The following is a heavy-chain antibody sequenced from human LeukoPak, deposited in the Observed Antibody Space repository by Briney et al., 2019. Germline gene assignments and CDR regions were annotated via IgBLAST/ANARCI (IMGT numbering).Heavy chain of an antibody. D-gene: IGHD2-8*01. J-gene: IGHJ4*02. V-gene: IGHV6-1*01. CDR1: GDNGSSNLAT. CDR2: TYYRSKWSN. CDR3: ARALGVVFDY. Sequence: SQTLSLTCRIGGDNGSSNLATWNWIRQSPSRGLEWLGRTYYRSKWSNDYAVSVNSRLTINPDTSKNHFSLQLSFVTPEDTALYFCARALGVVFDYWGQGTLVTVSS.